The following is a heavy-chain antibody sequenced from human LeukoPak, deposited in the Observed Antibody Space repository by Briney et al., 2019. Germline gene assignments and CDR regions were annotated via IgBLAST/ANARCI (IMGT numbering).Heavy chain of an antibody. CDR2: TSGSGSST. CDR3: ARGLSGTYFALDY. CDR1: GFTFSSYA. Sequence: GGSLRLSCAASGFTFSSYAMNWVRQALGKGLEWVSGTSGSGSSTYYADSVKGRFTISRDNSENTLSLQMNSLRAEDTAVYYCARGLSGTYFALDYWGQGTRVTVSS. V-gene: IGHV3-23*01. J-gene: IGHJ4*02. D-gene: IGHD3-10*01.